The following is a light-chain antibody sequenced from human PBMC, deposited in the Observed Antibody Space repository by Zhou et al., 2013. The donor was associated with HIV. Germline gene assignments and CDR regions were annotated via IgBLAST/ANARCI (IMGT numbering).Light chain of an antibody. CDR1: QSISSSY. Sequence: EIVLTQSPGTLSLSPGERATLSCRASQSISSSYLAWYQQKPGQAPRLLIYGASTRATGGPARFSGSGSGTKFTLTVSSMQSEDFAVYYCQQYSDWPVTFGGGTKVEI. J-gene: IGKJ4*01. V-gene: IGKV3-15*01. CDR2: GAS. CDR3: QQYSDWPVT.